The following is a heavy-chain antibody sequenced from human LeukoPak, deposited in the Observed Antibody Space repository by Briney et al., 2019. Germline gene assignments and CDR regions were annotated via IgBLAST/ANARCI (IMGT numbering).Heavy chain of an antibody. J-gene: IGHJ6*02. CDR3: ARDLRVVVTAGSIYYGMDV. CDR1: GGSISSGGYY. CDR2: IYYSGST. Sequence: SQTLSLTCTDSGGSISSGGYYWSWIRQHPGKGLEWIGYIYYSGSTYYNPSLKSRVTISVDTSKNQFSLKLSSVTAADTAVYYCARDLRVVVTAGSIYYGMDVWGQGTTVTVSS. D-gene: IGHD2-21*02. V-gene: IGHV4-31*03.